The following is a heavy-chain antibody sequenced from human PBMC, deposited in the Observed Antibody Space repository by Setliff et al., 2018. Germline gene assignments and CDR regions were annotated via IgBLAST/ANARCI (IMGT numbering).Heavy chain of an antibody. CDR3: AKGGGRYHSAP. CDR2: IYYSGST. J-gene: IGHJ5*02. Sequence: PSETLSLTCIVSGASISSDGYYWSWIRQHPGKGLEWIGYIYYSGSTYYNPSLKSRVTISLDTSKNQFSLELTSVTAADTAVYYCAKGGGRYHSAPWGQGTLVTVSS. V-gene: IGHV4-31*03. CDR1: GASISSDGYY. D-gene: IGHD1-26*01.